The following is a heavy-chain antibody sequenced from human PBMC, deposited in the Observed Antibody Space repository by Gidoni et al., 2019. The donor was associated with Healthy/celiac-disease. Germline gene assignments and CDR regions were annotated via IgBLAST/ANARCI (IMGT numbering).Heavy chain of an antibody. CDR2: IRYDGSNQ. Sequence: QVQLVESGGGVVQPGGSLRLSCAASGSTFSSYGMHWVRQAPGKGLEWVAFIRYDGSNQYYADSVKGRFTISRDNSKNPLYLQMNSLRAEDTAVYYCAKEVLVGYCSSTSCSYGMDVWGQGTTVTVSS. V-gene: IGHV3-30*02. CDR1: GSTFSSYG. J-gene: IGHJ6*02. D-gene: IGHD2-2*01. CDR3: AKEVLVGYCSSTSCSYGMDV.